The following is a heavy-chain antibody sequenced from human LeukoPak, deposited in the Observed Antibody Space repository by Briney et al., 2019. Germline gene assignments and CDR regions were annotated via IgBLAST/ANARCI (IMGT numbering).Heavy chain of an antibody. CDR1: GGSISSYY. J-gene: IGHJ3*02. CDR2: IYTSGST. D-gene: IGHD3-10*01. CDR3: ARVLLWFGELFDAFDI. Sequence: PSETLSLTCTVSGGSISSYYWSWLRQPAGKGLAWIGRIYTSGSTNYNPSLKSRVTMSVDTSKNQFSLKLSSVTAADTAVYYCARVLLWFGELFDAFDIWGQGTMVTVSS. V-gene: IGHV4-4*07.